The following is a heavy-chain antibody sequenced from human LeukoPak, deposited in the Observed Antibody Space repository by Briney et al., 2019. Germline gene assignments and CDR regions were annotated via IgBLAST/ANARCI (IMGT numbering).Heavy chain of an antibody. CDR2: ISSSSSYI. Sequence: PGGSLRLSCAASGFTFSSYSMNWVRQAPGKGLEWASSISSSSSYIYYADSVKGRFTISRDNAKNSLYLQMNSLRAEDTAVYYCARGDDSGYDFTYYFDYWGQGTLVTVSS. D-gene: IGHD5-12*01. CDR1: GFTFSSYS. J-gene: IGHJ4*02. V-gene: IGHV3-21*01. CDR3: ARGDDSGYDFTYYFDY.